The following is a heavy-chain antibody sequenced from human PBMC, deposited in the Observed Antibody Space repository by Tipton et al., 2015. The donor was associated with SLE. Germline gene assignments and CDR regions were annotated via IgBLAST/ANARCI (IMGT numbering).Heavy chain of an antibody. D-gene: IGHD3-3*01. CDR2: INPSGGST. CDR1: GYTFTRYY. V-gene: IGHV1-46*01. Sequence: QSGAEVKKPGASVKVSCKASGYTFTRYYMHWVRQAPGQGLEWMGIINPSGGSTNYAQKFQGRFTMTRDTSTSTVYMELSSLRSEDTAVYYCARSIRFEDWFDPWGQGTLVTVSS. CDR3: ARSIRFEDWFDP. J-gene: IGHJ5*02.